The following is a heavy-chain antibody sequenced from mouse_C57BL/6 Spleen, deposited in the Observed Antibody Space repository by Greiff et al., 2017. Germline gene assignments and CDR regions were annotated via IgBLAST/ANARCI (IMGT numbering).Heavy chain of an antibody. CDR1: GYTFTDYN. J-gene: IGHJ4*01. Sequence: EVQLQQSGPELVKPGASVKIPCKASGYTFTDYNMDWVKQSHGKSLEWIGDINPNNGGTIYNQKFKGKATLTVDKSSSTAYMGLRSLTSEDTAVYYCARITTVVATDAMDYWGQGTSVTVSS. D-gene: IGHD1-1*01. CDR2: INPNNGGT. CDR3: ARITTVVATDAMDY. V-gene: IGHV1-18*01.